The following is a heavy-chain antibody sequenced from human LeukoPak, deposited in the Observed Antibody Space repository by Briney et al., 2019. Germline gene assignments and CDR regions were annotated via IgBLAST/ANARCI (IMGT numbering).Heavy chain of an antibody. Sequence: SETLSLTCTVSGGSISSYDWSCSARPPGQGLEWIGYIYYSGSTNYNPSLTSRVTISVDTSKNQFSLKLSSVTAADTAVYYCARYGGRYERYSVDYWGQGTLVTVSS. J-gene: IGHJ4*02. CDR1: GGSISSYD. D-gene: IGHD3-16*01. CDR2: IYYSGST. CDR3: ARYGGRYERYSVDY. V-gene: IGHV4-59*01.